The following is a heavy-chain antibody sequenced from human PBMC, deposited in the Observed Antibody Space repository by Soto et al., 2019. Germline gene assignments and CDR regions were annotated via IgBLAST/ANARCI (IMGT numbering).Heavy chain of an antibody. CDR1: GGSISSGGYS. Sequence: SETLSLTCAVSGGSISSGGYSWSWIRQAPGRGLEWIGYIHSSGSIYYNPSLKSRVTMSIDTAGNQFSLKVSSVTVADTAVYYCARDLDGLHDDTSGPFPRPGWGQGTLVTVSS. V-gene: IGHV4-30-4*08. D-gene: IGHD3-22*01. CDR2: IHSSGSI. J-gene: IGHJ1*01. CDR3: ARDLDGLHDDTSGPFPRPG.